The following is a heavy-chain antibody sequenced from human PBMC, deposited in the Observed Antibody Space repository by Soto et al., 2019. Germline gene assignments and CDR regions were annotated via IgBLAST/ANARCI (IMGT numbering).Heavy chain of an antibody. D-gene: IGHD2-15*01. CDR2: IAHDGADT. CDR3: AKGGGYCSIGSCRTDY. J-gene: IGHJ4*02. Sequence: QVQLVESGRGVVQPGRSLRLSCAASGFIFRSYGMHWVRQAPGKGLEWVAAIAHDGADTYYLDSVKGRFTISRDNSKEMLHMQMNSLRVEDTAVYYCAKGGGYCSIGSCRTDYWGQGTLVTVSS. V-gene: IGHV3-30*18. CDR1: GFIFRSYG.